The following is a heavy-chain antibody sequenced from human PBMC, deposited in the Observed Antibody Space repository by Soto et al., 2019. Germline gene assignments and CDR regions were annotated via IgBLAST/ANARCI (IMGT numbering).Heavy chain of an antibody. J-gene: IGHJ4*02. CDR2: IWYDGSNK. V-gene: IGHV3-33*01. CDR3: ARGAESGYSGYEGFDY. D-gene: IGHD5-12*01. Sequence: GGSLRLSCAASGFTFSSYGMHWVRQAPGKGLEWVAVIWYDGSNKYYADSVKGRFTISRDNSKNTLYLQMNSLRAEDTAVYYCARGAESGYSGYEGFDYWGQGTLVTVSS. CDR1: GFTFSSYG.